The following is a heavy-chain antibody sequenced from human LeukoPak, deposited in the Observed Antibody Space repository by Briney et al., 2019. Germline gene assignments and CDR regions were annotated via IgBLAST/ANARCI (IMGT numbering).Heavy chain of an antibody. CDR1: GYTFTDYH. D-gene: IGHD4-23*01. Sequence: ASVTVSCKASGYTFTDYHMHWVRQAPGQGLEWMGWINPNSGDTNYAQKFQGRVTMTRDTSITTVYMELSRLRSDDTALYYCARRGVNLEFDYWGQGALVTVSS. CDR3: ARRGVNLEFDY. J-gene: IGHJ4*02. V-gene: IGHV1-2*02. CDR2: INPNSGDT.